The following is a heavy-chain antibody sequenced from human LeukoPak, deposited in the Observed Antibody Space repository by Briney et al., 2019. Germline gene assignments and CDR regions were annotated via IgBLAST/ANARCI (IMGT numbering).Heavy chain of an antibody. D-gene: IGHD1-26*01. CDR1: GGSISSSNW. V-gene: IGHV4-4*02. CDR2: IYHSGST. CDR3: ARVVAGELPWRAFDF. Sequence: SGTLSLTCAVSGGSISSSNWWSWVRQPPGKGLEWIGEIYHSGSTNYNPSLKSRVTISVDKSKNQFSLKLSSVTAADTAVYYCARVVAGELPWRAFDFWGQGTMVTVSS. J-gene: IGHJ3*01.